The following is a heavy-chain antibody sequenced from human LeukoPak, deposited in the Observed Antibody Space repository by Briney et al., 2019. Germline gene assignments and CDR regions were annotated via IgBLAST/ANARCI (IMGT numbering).Heavy chain of an antibody. CDR1: GGSFSGYY. CDR2: INHSGST. V-gene: IGHV4-34*01. Sequence: PSEALSLTCAVYGGSFSGYYWSWIRQPPGKGLEWIGEINHSGSTNYNPSLKSRVTISVDTSKNQFSLKLSSVTAADTAVYYCARVPRVVVPAAIYNWFDPWGQGTLVTVSS. D-gene: IGHD2-2*01. J-gene: IGHJ5*02. CDR3: ARVPRVVVPAAIYNWFDP.